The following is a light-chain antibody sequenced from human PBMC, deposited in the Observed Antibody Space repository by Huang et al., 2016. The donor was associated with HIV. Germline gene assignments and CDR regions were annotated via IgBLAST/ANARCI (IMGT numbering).Light chain of an antibody. J-gene: IGKJ5*01. CDR1: QDITNY. CDR3: QQYDKSPPT. Sequence: DIQMTQSPSSLSASVGDRVTITCQASQDITNYLNWYQQKPGKAPQLLIYDASNLETGVPSRFSGSGSGTDFTFTINSLQPEDFATYYCQQYDKSPPTFGPGTRLEIK. CDR2: DAS. V-gene: IGKV1-33*01.